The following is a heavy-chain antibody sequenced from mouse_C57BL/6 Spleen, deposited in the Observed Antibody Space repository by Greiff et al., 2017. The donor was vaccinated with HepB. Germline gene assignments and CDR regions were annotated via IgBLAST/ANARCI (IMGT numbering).Heavy chain of an antibody. CDR2: INPYNGDT. CDR3: ARGREDYDEFAY. Sequence: EVMLVESGPELVKPGDSVKISCKASGYSFTGYFMNWVMQSHGKSLEWIGRINPYNGDTFYNQKFKGKATLTVNKSSSTAHMELRSLTSEDSAVYYCARGREDYDEFAYWGQGTLVTVSA. CDR1: GYSFTGYF. D-gene: IGHD2-4*01. V-gene: IGHV1-20*01. J-gene: IGHJ3*01.